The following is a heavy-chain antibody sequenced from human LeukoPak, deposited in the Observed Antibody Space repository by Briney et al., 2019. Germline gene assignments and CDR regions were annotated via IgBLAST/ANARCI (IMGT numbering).Heavy chain of an antibody. Sequence: PSETLSLTCTVSGGSISSYYWSWIRQPPGKGLEWIGYIYYSGSTNYNPSLKSRVTISVDTSKNQFSLKLSSVTAADTAVYYCARGPYCGGDCFLDSWGQGTLVTVSS. V-gene: IGHV4-59*01. CDR2: IYYSGST. D-gene: IGHD2-21*01. CDR3: ARGPYCGGDCFLDS. J-gene: IGHJ4*02. CDR1: GGSISSYY.